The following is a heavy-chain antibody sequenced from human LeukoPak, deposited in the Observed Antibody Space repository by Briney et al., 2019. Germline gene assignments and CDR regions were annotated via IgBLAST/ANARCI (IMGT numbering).Heavy chain of an antibody. J-gene: IGHJ3*02. D-gene: IGHD3-3*01. CDR2: IYYSGST. Sequence: SETLSLTCTVSGGSISSYYWSWIRQPPGKGLEWIGYIYYSGSTNYNPSLKSRVTISVDTSKNQFSLKLSSVTAAVTAVYYCARHSGTIFGVTDAFDIWGQGTMVTVSS. CDR1: GGSISSYY. V-gene: IGHV4-59*08. CDR3: ARHSGTIFGVTDAFDI.